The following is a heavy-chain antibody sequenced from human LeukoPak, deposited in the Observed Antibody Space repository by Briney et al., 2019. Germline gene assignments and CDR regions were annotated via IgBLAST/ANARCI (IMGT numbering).Heavy chain of an antibody. V-gene: IGHV1-2*02. CDR3: ARHISYYYYYMDV. CDR2: INPNSGGT. D-gene: IGHD2-21*01. CDR1: GYIFISYG. J-gene: IGHJ6*03. Sequence: GASVKVSCKASGYIFISYGISWVRQAPGQGLEWMGWINPNSGGTNYAQKFQGRVTMTRDTSISTAYMELSRLRSDDTAAYYCARHISYYYYYMDVWGKGTTVTVSS.